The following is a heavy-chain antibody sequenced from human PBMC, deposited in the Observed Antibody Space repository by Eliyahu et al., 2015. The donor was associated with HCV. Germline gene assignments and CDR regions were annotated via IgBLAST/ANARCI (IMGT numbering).Heavy chain of an antibody. CDR2: INPNSGGT. D-gene: IGHD2-2*01. CDR1: GYTFTGYY. V-gene: IGHV1-2*02. Sequence: QVQLVQSGAEVKKPGASVKVSCKASGYTFTGYYMHWVRQAPGQGLEWMGWINPNSGGTNYAQKFQGRVTMTRDTSISTAYMELSRLTSDDTAVYYCARDPSYCSSTSCLTFDYWGQGTLVTVSS. CDR3: ARDPSYCSSTSCLTFDY. J-gene: IGHJ4*02.